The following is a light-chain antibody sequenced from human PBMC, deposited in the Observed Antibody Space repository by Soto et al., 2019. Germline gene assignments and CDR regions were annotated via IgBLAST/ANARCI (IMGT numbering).Light chain of an antibody. CDR2: DVS. Sequence: QSALTQPASVSGSPGQSITISCTGTSSDVGGYNYVSWYQQHPGKAPTLMIYDVSNRPSGVSNRFSGSKSANTASLTISGIQAEDEADYYCSSYTASSTYVVFGGGTKLTVL. V-gene: IGLV2-14*01. J-gene: IGLJ2*01. CDR1: SSDVGGYNY. CDR3: SSYTASSTYVV.